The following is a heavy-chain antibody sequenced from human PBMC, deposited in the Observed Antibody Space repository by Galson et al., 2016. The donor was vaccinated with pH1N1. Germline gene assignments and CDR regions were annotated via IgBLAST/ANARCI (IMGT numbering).Heavy chain of an antibody. J-gene: IGHJ4*02. Sequence: SVKVSCKASGYRFDNYFLHWVRQAPGQGVEWMGWINPNGGATNYAQKFQGRVTLTRDTSINTGVMELRGLTSDDTAVYFCAREGGVNGDYVFSYWGQGSLVIVSS. CDR2: INPNGGAT. CDR1: GYRFDNYF. D-gene: IGHD4-17*01. V-gene: IGHV1-2*02. CDR3: AREGGVNGDYVFSY.